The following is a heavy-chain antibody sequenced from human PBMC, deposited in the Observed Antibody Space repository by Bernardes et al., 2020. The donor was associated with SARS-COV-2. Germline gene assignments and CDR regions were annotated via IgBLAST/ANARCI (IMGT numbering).Heavy chain of an antibody. Sequence: GGSLRLSCASSALSFRNFAMTWVRQAPGKGLEWVSTISISGLDTYYADSVKGRFIISRDNYNEMLYLEMNSLRTDDTAEYYCVKDPLRYNGWFGLDVWGQGTTVTVS. V-gene: IGHV3-23*01. D-gene: IGHD6-19*01. CDR1: ALSFRNFA. J-gene: IGHJ6*02. CDR2: ISISGLDT. CDR3: VKDPLRYNGWFGLDV.